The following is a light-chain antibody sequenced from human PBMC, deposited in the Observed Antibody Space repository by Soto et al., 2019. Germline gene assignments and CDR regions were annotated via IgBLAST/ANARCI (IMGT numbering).Light chain of an antibody. CDR1: SSNIGRNT. Sequence: QSVLTQPPSTSGTPGQRVTISCSGSSSNIGRNTVNWYQQLPGTAPKLLIHSNNQRPSGVPDRFSGSKSGTSAPLAISGLQSEDESDFYCATWDDSLNGPVFGGGTKLTVL. J-gene: IGLJ3*02. V-gene: IGLV1-44*01. CDR2: SNN. CDR3: ATWDDSLNGPV.